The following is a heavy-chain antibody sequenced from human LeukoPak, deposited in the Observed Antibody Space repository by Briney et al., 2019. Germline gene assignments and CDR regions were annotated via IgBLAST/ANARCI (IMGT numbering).Heavy chain of an antibody. CDR1: GYSISSGYY. CDR3: ARAGWYGRYFDY. CDR2: IYHSGRT. V-gene: IGHV4-38-2*01. J-gene: IGHJ4*02. D-gene: IGHD6-19*01. Sequence: SETLSLTCAVSGYSISSGYYWGWIRQPPGKGLEWIGNIYHSGRTYYNPSPKSRVTISVDTSKNQFSLKLSSVTAADTAVYYCARAGWYGRYFDYWGQGTLVTVSS.